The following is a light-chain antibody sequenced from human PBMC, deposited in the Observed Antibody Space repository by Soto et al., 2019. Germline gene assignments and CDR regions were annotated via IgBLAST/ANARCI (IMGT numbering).Light chain of an antibody. CDR3: QQYSNFQWT. CDR2: PAS. CDR1: QPISSW. J-gene: IGKJ1*01. V-gene: IGKV1D-16*01. Sequence: DIQMTQSPSSISASVGDRVTITCRASQPISSWLAWYQQVPGQAPYLLIYPASPLQSGVPSTFTGSESGYDFTLSINTLQPDAFATYYCQQYSNFQWTFGHGTKLETK.